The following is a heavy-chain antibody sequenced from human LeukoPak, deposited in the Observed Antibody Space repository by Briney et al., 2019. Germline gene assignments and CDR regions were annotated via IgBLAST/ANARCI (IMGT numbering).Heavy chain of an antibody. CDR3: TTDTWYSAGH. J-gene: IGHJ4*02. V-gene: IGHV3-7*03. CDR1: GFIFSGSW. D-gene: IGHD2-15*01. Sequence: GGSLRLSCTASGFIFSGSWMAWIRQAPGKGLEWVAIIKKDGSEKYYVDSMKGRFTISRDNAKNSLFLRMNSLRTEDTAIYYCTTDTWYSAGHWGQGTLVTVSS. CDR2: IKKDGSEK.